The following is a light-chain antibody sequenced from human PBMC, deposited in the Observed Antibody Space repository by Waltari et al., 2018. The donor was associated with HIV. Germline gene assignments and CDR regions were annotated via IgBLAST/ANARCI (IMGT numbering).Light chain of an antibody. CDR2: QVS. V-gene: IGLV2-14*01. CDR3: ASYTTSDFLL. J-gene: IGLJ3*02. CDR1: STDITSYHF. Sequence: QSALTQPASVSGSPGQSLTISRTGPSTDITSYHFLPWYHQLPGKAPILLISQVSPRPAGIPDRFSASKSGNTASLTVSGLQAEDEADYYCASYTTSDFLLFGGGTKLTVL.